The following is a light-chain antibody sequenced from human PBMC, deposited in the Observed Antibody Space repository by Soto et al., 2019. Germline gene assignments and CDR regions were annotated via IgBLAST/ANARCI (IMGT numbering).Light chain of an antibody. CDR2: AAS. CDR3: QQLGRYPIT. J-gene: IGKJ5*01. CDR1: QGISSY. Sequence: IQLTQSPSSLSASVGDRVTITVRASQGISSYLAWYQQEPGKAPKLLIYAASTLQSGVPSRFSDSGSGTDFTLTLSSRQPEDFATYYCQQLGRYPITFGQGTRLEIK. V-gene: IGKV1-9*01.